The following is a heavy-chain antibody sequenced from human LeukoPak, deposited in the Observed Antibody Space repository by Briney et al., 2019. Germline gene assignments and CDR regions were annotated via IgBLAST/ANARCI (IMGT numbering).Heavy chain of an antibody. D-gene: IGHD3-22*01. CDR1: GFSFRSYA. J-gene: IGHJ4*02. V-gene: IGHV3-30*03. CDR3: VRGPDYYESTNYVGFDY. Sequence: GRSLRLSCAASGFSFRSYAMHWVRQAPGKGLEWVAFTSYDGSDRKYADSVKGRFTISRDNSKNTLYLQMNSLRAEDTAVYYCVRGPDYYESTNYVGFDYWAREAWSPSPQ. CDR2: TSYDGSDR.